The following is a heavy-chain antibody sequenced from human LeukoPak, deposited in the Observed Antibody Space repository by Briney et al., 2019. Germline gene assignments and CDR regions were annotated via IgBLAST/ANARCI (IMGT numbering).Heavy chain of an antibody. CDR2: INPNSGDT. CDR3: ARRVRRGDNWFDP. J-gene: IGHJ5*02. Sequence: ASVKVSCKASGYTFTGYYIHWVRQAPGQGLEWMGWINPNSGDTNYAQKFQGRGTMTRDTSISTAYMELSTLRSDDTAVYYCARRVRRGDNWFDPWGQGSLVTVSS. CDR1: GYTFTGYY. D-gene: IGHD3-10*01. V-gene: IGHV1-2*02.